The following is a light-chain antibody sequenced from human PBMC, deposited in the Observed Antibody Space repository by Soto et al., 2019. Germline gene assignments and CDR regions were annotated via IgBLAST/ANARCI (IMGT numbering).Light chain of an antibody. CDR2: LNEDGSH. Sequence: QPVLTQSASASASLGASVKLTCTLDSGHSSYAIAWHQQQPEKGPRYLLKLNEDGSHTKGDGIPDRFSGSTSGAERYLTISGLQSEDEADYYCQTWGTGIQVFGGGTQLTVL. CDR1: SGHSSYA. CDR3: QTWGTGIQV. J-gene: IGLJ2*01. V-gene: IGLV4-69*01.